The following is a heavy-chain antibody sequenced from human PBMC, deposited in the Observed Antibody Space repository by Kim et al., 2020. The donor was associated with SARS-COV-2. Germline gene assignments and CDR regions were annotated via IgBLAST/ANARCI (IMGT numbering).Heavy chain of an antibody. V-gene: IGHV1-2*02. Sequence: ASVKVSCKASGYTFTGYYMHWVRQAPGQGLEWMGWINPNSGGTNYAQKFQGRVTMTRDTSISTAYMELSRLRSDDTAVYYCASVEAAAGAPFDYWGQGTLVTVSS. CDR2: INPNSGGT. CDR3: ASVEAAAGAPFDY. D-gene: IGHD6-13*01. CDR1: GYTFTGYY. J-gene: IGHJ4*02.